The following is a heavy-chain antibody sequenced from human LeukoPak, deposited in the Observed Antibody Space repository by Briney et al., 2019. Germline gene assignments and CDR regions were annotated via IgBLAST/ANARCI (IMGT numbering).Heavy chain of an antibody. V-gene: IGHV3-15*01. CDR3: TTDTYYYGAI. J-gene: IGHJ4*01. CDR2: IKSKTGGGTT. D-gene: IGHD3-10*01. CDR1: GFTFTNAW. Sequence: PGGSPRLSCAASGFTFTNAWMNWVRQAPGKGLEWVGRIKSKTGGGTTDYAAPVKGKFTISRDDSKNTLYLQMNSLKTEDTAVYYCTTDTYYYGAIWGHRSPVTVSS.